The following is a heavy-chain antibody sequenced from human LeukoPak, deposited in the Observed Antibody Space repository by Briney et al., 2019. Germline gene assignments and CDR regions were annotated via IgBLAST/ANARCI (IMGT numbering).Heavy chain of an antibody. Sequence: GGSLRLSCAASGFTFSSYSMNWVRQAPGKGLEWVSSISSSSSYIYYADSMKGRFTISRDNAKNSLYLQMNSLRAEDTAVYYCARGSSGYSYGNWFDPWGQGTLVTVSS. CDR1: GFTFSSYS. V-gene: IGHV3-21*01. D-gene: IGHD5-18*01. CDR3: ARGSSGYSYGNWFDP. CDR2: ISSSSSYI. J-gene: IGHJ5*02.